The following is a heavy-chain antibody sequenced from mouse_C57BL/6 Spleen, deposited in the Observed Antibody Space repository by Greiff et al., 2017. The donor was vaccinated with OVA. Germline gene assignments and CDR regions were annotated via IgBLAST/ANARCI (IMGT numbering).Heavy chain of an antibody. CDR2: IWSGGST. CDR1: GFSLTSYG. D-gene: IGHD4-1*02. Sequence: VQRVESGPGLVQPSQSLSITCTVSGFSLTSYGVHWVGQSPGKGLEWLGVIWSGGSTDDNAAFISRLSISKDNSKSQVFFKMNSLQADDTAIYYCDRSTGTRYFDYWGQGTTLTVSS. J-gene: IGHJ2*01. V-gene: IGHV2-2*01. CDR3: DRSTGTRYFDY.